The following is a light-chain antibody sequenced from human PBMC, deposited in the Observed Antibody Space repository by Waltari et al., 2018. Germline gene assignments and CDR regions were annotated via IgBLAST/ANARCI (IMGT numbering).Light chain of an antibody. Sequence: SDELTQPPSVSVSPGHTATITCPGDTLGERYVSWYQQRSGQSPHVFIYHDAKRASGIPERFSGSKSGNTATLFISGTQPMDEADYFCQAWDSSPVVFGGGTKLIVL. V-gene: IGLV3-1*01. CDR2: HDA. CDR3: QAWDSSPVV. J-gene: IGLJ2*01. CDR1: TLGERY.